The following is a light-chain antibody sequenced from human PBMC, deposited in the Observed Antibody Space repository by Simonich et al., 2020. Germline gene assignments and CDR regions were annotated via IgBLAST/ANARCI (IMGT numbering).Light chain of an antibody. Sequence: QSALTQPASVSGSPGQSITISCTGTSSDVGGYNYVSWYQQHPGKAPKIMIDDVSKRPSGVSNRFSGSKSGNTASLTISGLQAEDEADYYCSSYTSSSTWVFGGGTKLTVL. J-gene: IGLJ3*02. CDR3: SSYTSSSTWV. V-gene: IGLV2-14*01. CDR1: SSDVGGYNY. CDR2: DVS.